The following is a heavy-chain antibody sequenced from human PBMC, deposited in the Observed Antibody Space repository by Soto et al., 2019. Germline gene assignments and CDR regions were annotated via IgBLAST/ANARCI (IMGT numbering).Heavy chain of an antibody. D-gene: IGHD3-3*01. CDR1: GFTFSSYA. J-gene: IGHJ4*02. V-gene: IGHV3-23*01. CDR2: ISGSGGST. Sequence: GGSLRLSCASSGFTFSSYAMSWVRQAPGKGLERVSAISGSGGSTYYADSVKGRFTISRDNSKNTLYLQMNSLRAEDTAVYYSARSKGRITIFGVVIPGSDYWGQGTLVTVSS. CDR3: ARSKGRITIFGVVIPGSDY.